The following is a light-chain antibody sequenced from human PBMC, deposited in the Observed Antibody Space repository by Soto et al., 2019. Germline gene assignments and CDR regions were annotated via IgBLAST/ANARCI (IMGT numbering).Light chain of an antibody. J-gene: IGLJ2*01. CDR3: ASWDDSLSAVL. V-gene: IGLV1-44*01. CDR1: SSNIGSNV. Sequence: QSVLTQPPSASGTPGQRVTISCSGSSSNIGSNVVNWYQQLPGTAPKLLIYSNNQRPSGVPDRFSGSESGTSASLAISGLQSEDETDYYCASWDDSLSAVLFGGGTKVTVL. CDR2: SNN.